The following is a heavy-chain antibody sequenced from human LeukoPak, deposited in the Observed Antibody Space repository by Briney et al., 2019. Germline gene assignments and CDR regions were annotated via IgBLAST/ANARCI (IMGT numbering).Heavy chain of an antibody. Sequence: SETLSLTCTVSGGSISSYYWSWIRQPPGKGLEWIGYIYYSGSTNYNPSLKSRVTISVDTSKNQFSLKLSSVTAADTAVYYCARHVAGSFDYWGQGTLVTVPS. CDR1: GGSISSYY. J-gene: IGHJ4*02. CDR3: ARHVAGSFDY. D-gene: IGHD6-19*01. V-gene: IGHV4-59*01. CDR2: IYYSGST.